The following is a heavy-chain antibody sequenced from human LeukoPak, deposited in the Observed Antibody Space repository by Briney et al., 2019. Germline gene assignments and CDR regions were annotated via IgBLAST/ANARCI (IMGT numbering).Heavy chain of an antibody. Sequence: GGSLRLSCAASGFTFSSYAMSWVRQAPGKGLEWVSSSSGIGGSYTRYADFVKGRFTISRDNSENTLYLQMTSLSVEDTAVYYCAKSGRPYDTSGYFYFDNWGQGTLVTVSS. CDR3: AKSGRPYDTSGYFYFDN. D-gene: IGHD3-22*01. J-gene: IGHJ4*02. V-gene: IGHV3-23*01. CDR2: SSGIGGSYT. CDR1: GFTFSSYA.